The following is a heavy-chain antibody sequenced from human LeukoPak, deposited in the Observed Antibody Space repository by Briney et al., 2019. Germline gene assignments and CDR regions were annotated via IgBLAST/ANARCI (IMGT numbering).Heavy chain of an antibody. CDR3: VREGADIVVVPAVLYGMDV. D-gene: IGHD2-2*01. CDR1: GGTFSSYA. Sequence: SVKVSCKASGGTFSSYAISWVRQAPGQGLKWMGRIIPILGIANYAQKFQGRVTITADKSTSTAYMELSSLRSEDTAVYYCVREGADIVVVPAVLYGMDVWGQGTTVTVSS. V-gene: IGHV1-69*04. J-gene: IGHJ6*02. CDR2: IIPILGIA.